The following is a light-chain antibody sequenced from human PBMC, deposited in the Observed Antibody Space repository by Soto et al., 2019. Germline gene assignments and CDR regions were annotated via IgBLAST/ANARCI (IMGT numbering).Light chain of an antibody. Sequence: DIVMTQSPDSLAVSLGERATINCKSSQSVLYSSDNRNYLAWYQQKAGQPPKLLINWASTRRSGVSDRFSGGGSGTDFTLTISSLQAEDVAIYYCQQYYATPFTFGPGPKVDIK. CDR2: WAS. CDR3: QQYYATPFT. CDR1: QSVLYSSDNRNY. J-gene: IGKJ3*01. V-gene: IGKV4-1*01.